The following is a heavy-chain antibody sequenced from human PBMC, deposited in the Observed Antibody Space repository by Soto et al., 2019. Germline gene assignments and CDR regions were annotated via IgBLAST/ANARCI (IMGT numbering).Heavy chain of an antibody. J-gene: IGHJ4*02. Sequence: SETLSLTCTVSGGSISSSSYYWGWIRQPPGKGLEWIGSIYYSGSTYYNTSLKSRFTISVDTSKNHFSLKLSSVTAANTAVFFFARHLTYYYDSSGYYRAFDYWGQGTRVTVSS. D-gene: IGHD3-22*01. CDR2: IYYSGST. CDR3: ARHLTYYYDSSGYYRAFDY. V-gene: IGHV4-39*01. CDR1: GGSISSSSYY.